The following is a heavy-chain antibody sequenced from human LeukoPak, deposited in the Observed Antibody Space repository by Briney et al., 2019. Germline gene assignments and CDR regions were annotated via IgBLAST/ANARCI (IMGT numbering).Heavy chain of an antibody. Sequence: ETLSLTCTVSGGSISSYYWSWIRQPPGKGLEWVATIKQDGSEKYYVDSVKGRFTISRDNAKNSLYLQMNSLRAEDTAVYYCARRDSGSYYSTLIGYWGQGTLVTVSS. V-gene: IGHV3-7*01. CDR1: GGSISSYY. J-gene: IGHJ4*02. CDR2: IKQDGSEK. CDR3: ARRDSGSYYSTLIGY. D-gene: IGHD1-26*01.